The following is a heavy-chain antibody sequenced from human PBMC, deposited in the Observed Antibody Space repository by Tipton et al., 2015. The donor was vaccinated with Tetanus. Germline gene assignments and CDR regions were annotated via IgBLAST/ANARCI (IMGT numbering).Heavy chain of an antibody. CDR1: GVSLSSSDYW. J-gene: IGHJ4*02. V-gene: IGHV4-39*01. Sequence: TLSLTCTVSGVSLSSSDYWWGWIRQPPGKGLEWIGSIYNDGTTSSNSSLKSRVIMSVETSKRQFSLKMTSVTATDTAVYYCARQPSGIVVTGRGIDWGQGTLVTVSS. D-gene: IGHD6-19*01. CDR2: IYNDGTT. CDR3: ARQPSGIVVTGRGID.